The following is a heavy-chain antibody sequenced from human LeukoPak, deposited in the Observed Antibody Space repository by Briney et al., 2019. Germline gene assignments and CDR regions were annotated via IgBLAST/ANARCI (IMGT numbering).Heavy chain of an antibody. V-gene: IGHV4-34*01. Sequence: SETLSLTCAVYGGSFSGYYWSWIRQPPGKGLEWIGEINHSGSTNYNPSLKSRVTISVDTSKNQFSLKLSSVTAADTAVYYCARLPLHYAVVVAATRYYFDYWGQGTLVTVSS. J-gene: IGHJ4*02. CDR2: INHSGST. CDR3: ARLPLHYAVVVAATRYYFDY. D-gene: IGHD2-15*01. CDR1: GGSFSGYY.